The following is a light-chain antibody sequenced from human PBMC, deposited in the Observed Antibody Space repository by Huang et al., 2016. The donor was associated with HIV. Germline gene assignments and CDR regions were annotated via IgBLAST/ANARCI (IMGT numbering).Light chain of an antibody. CDR3: QQYNNWPWT. CDR1: QSVSSN. V-gene: IGKV3-15*01. CDR2: GAS. J-gene: IGKJ1*01. Sequence: EIVLTQSPATLSVSPGERATLSCRASQSVSSNLAWYQQKPGQAPRLLFYGASTRATCIPTRFNGSGSGTEFTLTISRLQSEDFAVYYCQQYNNWPWTFGQGTKVELK.